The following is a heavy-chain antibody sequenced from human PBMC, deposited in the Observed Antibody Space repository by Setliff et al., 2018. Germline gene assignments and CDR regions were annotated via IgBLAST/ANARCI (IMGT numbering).Heavy chain of an antibody. Sequence: SETLSLTCTVSGDSIYNHFWSWVRQPPGKGLEWIGYIYSTGSTNYNPSLKSRVAISIDTSKNQFSLKANSVTAADTAIYYCARGLNSVSWTFAYWGQGSLVTAPQ. V-gene: IGHV4-4*08. CDR2: IYSTGST. J-gene: IGHJ4*02. CDR1: GDSIYNHF. D-gene: IGHD2-15*01. CDR3: ARGLNSVSWTFAY.